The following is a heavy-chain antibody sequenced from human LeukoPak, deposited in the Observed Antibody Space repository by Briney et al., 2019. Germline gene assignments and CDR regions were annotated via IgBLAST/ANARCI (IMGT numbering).Heavy chain of an antibody. CDR1: GFTFSSHW. D-gene: IGHD2-2*01. CDR2: INSDGSST. CDR3: ARRVVVPAAPYYFDY. V-gene: IGHV3-74*01. Sequence: GGSLRLSCAASGFTFSSHWMHWVRQAPGKGLVWVSRINSDGSSTSYADSVKGRFTISRDNAKNALYLQMNSLRAEDTAVYYCARRVVVPAAPYYFDYWGQGTLVTVSS. J-gene: IGHJ4*02.